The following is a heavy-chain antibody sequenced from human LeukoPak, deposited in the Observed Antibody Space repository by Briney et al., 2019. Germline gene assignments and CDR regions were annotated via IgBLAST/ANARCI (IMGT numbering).Heavy chain of an antibody. Sequence: GGSLRLSCAASGFTFSSYGMHWVRQAPGKGLEWVAVISYDGNNEYYADSVKGRFTISRDNSKNTLYLQMNSLRAEDTAVYYCAKDLKAAADYFDYWGQGTLVTVSS. CDR1: GFTFSSYG. CDR3: AKDLKAAADYFDY. V-gene: IGHV3-30*18. J-gene: IGHJ4*02. CDR2: ISYDGNNE. D-gene: IGHD6-13*01.